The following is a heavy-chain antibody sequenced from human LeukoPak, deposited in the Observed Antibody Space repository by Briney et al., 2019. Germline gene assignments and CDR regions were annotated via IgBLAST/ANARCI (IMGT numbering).Heavy chain of an antibody. D-gene: IGHD1-20*01. CDR3: ARSITIADCA. Sequence: GGSLRLSCAGSGFTFRSYWMNWVRQAPGKGLEWVANTNEDGSGKYYLDSVKGRFTISRDNAKNIAYLQMTSLRVEDTAVYYCARSITIADCAWGQGTLVTVSS. J-gene: IGHJ5*02. V-gene: IGHV3-7*01. CDR1: GFTFRSYW. CDR2: TNEDGSGK.